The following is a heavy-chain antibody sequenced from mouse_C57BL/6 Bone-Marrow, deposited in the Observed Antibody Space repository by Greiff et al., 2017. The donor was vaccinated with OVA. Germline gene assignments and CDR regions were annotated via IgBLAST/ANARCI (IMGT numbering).Heavy chain of an antibody. CDR2: ISNGGGST. J-gene: IGHJ2*01. D-gene: IGHD2-5*01. Sequence: EVHLVESGGGLVQPGGSLKLSCAASGFTFSDYYMYWVRQTPEKRLEWVAYISNGGGSTYYPDTVKGRFTISRDNAKNTLYLQMSRLKSEDTAMYYCARPSAYYSNFYFDYWGQGTTLTVSS. V-gene: IGHV5-12*01. CDR3: ARPSAYYSNFYFDY. CDR1: GFTFSDYY.